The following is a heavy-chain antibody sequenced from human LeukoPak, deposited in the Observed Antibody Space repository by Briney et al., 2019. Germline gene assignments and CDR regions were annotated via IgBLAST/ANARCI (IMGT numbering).Heavy chain of an antibody. J-gene: IGHJ1*01. V-gene: IGHV3-23*01. CDR2: ISGSGGST. Sequence: GGSLRLSCAASGFTFSSYARSWVRQAPGKGLEWVSAISGSGGSTYYADSVKGRFTISRDNSKNTLYLQMNSLRAEGTAVYYCAKDQYSSSWYLYFQHWGQGTLVTVSS. CDR1: GFTFSSYA. D-gene: IGHD6-13*01. CDR3: AKDQYSSSWYLYFQH.